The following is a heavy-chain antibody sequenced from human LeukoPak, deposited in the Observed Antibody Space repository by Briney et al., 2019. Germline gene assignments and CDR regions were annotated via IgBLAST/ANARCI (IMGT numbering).Heavy chain of an antibody. V-gene: IGHV4-59*12. CDR3: ASGDYDYFDY. CDR1: GGSISSYY. J-gene: IGHJ4*02. Sequence: PSETLSLTCTVSGGSISSYYWSWIRQPPGKGLEWIGYIYYSGSTNYNPSLKSRVTISVDTSKNQFSLKLSSVTAADTAVYYCASGDYDYFDYWGQGTLVTVSS. D-gene: IGHD4-17*01. CDR2: IYYSGST.